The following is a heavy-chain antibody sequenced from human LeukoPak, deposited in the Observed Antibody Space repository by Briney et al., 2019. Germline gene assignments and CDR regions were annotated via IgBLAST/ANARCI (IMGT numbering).Heavy chain of an antibody. Sequence: GGFLRLSCAASGFTFSSYGMHWVRQAPGKGLEWVAVIWYDGSNKYYADSVKGRFTISRDNSKNTLYLQMNSLRAEDTAVYYCAKGTGGYSYGLADYWGQGTLVTVSS. J-gene: IGHJ4*02. CDR2: IWYDGSNK. CDR3: AKGTGGYSYGLADY. V-gene: IGHV3-33*06. CDR1: GFTFSSYG. D-gene: IGHD5-18*01.